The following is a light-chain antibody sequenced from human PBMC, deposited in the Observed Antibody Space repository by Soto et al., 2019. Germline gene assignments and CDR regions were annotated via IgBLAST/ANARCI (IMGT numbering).Light chain of an antibody. CDR1: QSVSSSD. J-gene: IGKJ1*01. Sequence: EVVLTQSQGTLSLSPGERATLSCRASQSVSSSDLAWYQQKPGQAPRLLISGASNRATGTPDRFSGSGSGTDFTLTITSLEPEDFAVFYCHQYGISPPTFGQGTKVDIK. CDR3: HQYGISPPT. V-gene: IGKV3-20*01. CDR2: GAS.